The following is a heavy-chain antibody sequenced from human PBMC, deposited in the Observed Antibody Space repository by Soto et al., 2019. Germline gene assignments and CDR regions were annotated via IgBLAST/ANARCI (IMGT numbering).Heavy chain of an antibody. CDR1: GLSLSTTGVG. J-gene: IGHJ6*02. V-gene: IGHV2-5*02. CDR2: IYWDDDK. Sequence: QITLKESGPTLVKPTQTLTLTCTFSGLSLSTTGVGVGWIRQPPGKALEWLALIYWDDDKRYSPSLKSRLTITKEPSKNQVVLTMTKMSPVDTATYYCVQSRCGGDCLQSYSSHSYYGLDVWGQGTTVTVSS. D-gene: IGHD2-21*02. CDR3: VQSRCGGDCLQSYSSHSYYGLDV.